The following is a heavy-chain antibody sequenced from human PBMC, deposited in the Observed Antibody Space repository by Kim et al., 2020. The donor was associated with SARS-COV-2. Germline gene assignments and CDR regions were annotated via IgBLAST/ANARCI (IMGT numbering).Heavy chain of an antibody. V-gene: IGHV3-30*07. J-gene: IGHJ4*02. Sequence: KGRFTISRDKSKNTLYLQMNSLRAEDTAVYYCARDVDPSYYYDSSGYFDYWGQGTLVTVSS. CDR3: ARDVDPSYYYDSSGYFDY. D-gene: IGHD3-22*01.